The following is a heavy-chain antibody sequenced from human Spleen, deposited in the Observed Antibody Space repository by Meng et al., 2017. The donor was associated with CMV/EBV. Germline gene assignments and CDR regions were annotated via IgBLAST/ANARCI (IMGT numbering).Heavy chain of an antibody. Sequence: ASVKVSCKASGYTFTSYYMHWVRQAPGQGLEWMGIINPSGGSTSYAQKFQGRVTMTRDTSTSTVYMELSSLRSEDTAVYYCARDLEYDFWSGGVGYYYYYGMDVWGQGTTVTVSS. J-gene: IGHJ6*02. CDR1: GYTFTSYY. D-gene: IGHD3-3*01. CDR3: ARDLEYDFWSGGVGYYYYYGMDV. CDR2: INPSGGST. V-gene: IGHV1-46*01.